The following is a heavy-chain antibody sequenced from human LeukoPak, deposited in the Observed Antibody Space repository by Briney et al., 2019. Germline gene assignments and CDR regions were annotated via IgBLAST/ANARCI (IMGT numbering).Heavy chain of an antibody. CDR1: GGSISSYY. Sequence: SETLPLTCTVSGGSISSYYWSWIRQPPGKGLEWIGYIYYSGSTNYNPSLKSRVTISVDTSKNQFSLKLSSVTAADTAVYYCAKGSYDILTGYWNWFDPWGQGTLVTVSS. V-gene: IGHV4-59*01. J-gene: IGHJ5*02. D-gene: IGHD3-9*01. CDR2: IYYSGST. CDR3: AKGSYDILTGYWNWFDP.